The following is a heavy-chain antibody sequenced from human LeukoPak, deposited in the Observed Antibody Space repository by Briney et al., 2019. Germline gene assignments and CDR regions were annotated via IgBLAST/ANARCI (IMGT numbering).Heavy chain of an antibody. J-gene: IGHJ3*02. CDR2: IRYDGSNK. V-gene: IGHV3-30*02. CDR1: GFTFSSYG. D-gene: IGHD5-18*01. Sequence: GGSLRLSCAASGFTFSSYGMHWVRQAPGKGLEWVAFIRYDGSNKYYADSVKGRFTISRDNAKNSLYLQMNSLRAEDTAVYYCARDVDTAVDDAFDIWGQGTMVTVSS. CDR3: ARDVDTAVDDAFDI.